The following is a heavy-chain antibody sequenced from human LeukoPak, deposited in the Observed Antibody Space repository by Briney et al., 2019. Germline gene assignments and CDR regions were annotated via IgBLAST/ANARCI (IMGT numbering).Heavy chain of an antibody. CDR1: GYTFISYD. V-gene: IGHV1-8*01. D-gene: IGHD7-27*01. J-gene: IGHJ3*01. CDR3: ARKGPGVLDV. Sequence: ASVKASCKASGYTFISYDINWLRQVSGQRPEWMGWQNPNSGNKGYAPKFKGRVTMTRDTSTNTAYMDLSGLKSEDTAVYYCARKGPGVLDVWGQGTLVAVSS. CDR2: QNPNSGNK.